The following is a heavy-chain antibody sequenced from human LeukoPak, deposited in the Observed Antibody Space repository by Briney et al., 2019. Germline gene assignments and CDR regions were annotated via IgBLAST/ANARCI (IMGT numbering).Heavy chain of an antibody. J-gene: IGHJ6*04. Sequence: GGSLRLSCAASGFTFSSYGMHWVRQAPGKGLEWVAFIRYDGSNKYYADSAKGRFTISRDNSKNTLYLQMNSLRAEDTAVYYCAKDRGDIVVVPAAMDVWGKGTTVTVSS. CDR2: IRYDGSNK. D-gene: IGHD2-2*01. CDR3: AKDRGDIVVVPAAMDV. V-gene: IGHV3-30*02. CDR1: GFTFSSYG.